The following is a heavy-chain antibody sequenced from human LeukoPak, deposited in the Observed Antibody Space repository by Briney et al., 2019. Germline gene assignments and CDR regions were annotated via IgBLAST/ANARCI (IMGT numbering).Heavy chain of an antibody. CDR1: GFTYSSYG. D-gene: IGHD5-18*01. V-gene: IGHV3-33*06. Sequence: GRSLRLSCAASGFTYSSYGMHWVRQAPGKGLEWVAVIWYDGSNKYYADSVKGRFTISRDNSKNTLYLQMNSLRAEDTAVYYCAKGGYSYGYLYYYMDVWGKGTTVTVSS. J-gene: IGHJ6*03. CDR2: IWYDGSNK. CDR3: AKGGYSYGYLYYYMDV.